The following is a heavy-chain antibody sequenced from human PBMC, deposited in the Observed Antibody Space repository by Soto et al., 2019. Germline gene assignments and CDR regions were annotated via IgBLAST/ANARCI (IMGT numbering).Heavy chain of an antibody. J-gene: IGHJ3*02. CDR3: ARGLNPATYYDFWSGYYTDAFDI. Sequence: SETLSLTCAVYGGSFSGYYWSWIRQPPGKGLGWIGEINHSGSTNYNPSLKSRVTISVDTSKNQFSLKLSSVTAADTAVYYCARGLNPATYYDFWSGYYTDAFDIWGQGTMVTVSS. D-gene: IGHD3-3*01. CDR1: GGSFSGYY. CDR2: INHSGST. V-gene: IGHV4-34*01.